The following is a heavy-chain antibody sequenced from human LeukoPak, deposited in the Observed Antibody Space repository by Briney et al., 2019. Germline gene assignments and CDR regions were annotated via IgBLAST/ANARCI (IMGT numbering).Heavy chain of an antibody. CDR1: GGSISSYY. Sequence: SETLSLTCTVSGGSISSYYWSWIRQPPGKGLEWIGYIFYSGSTNYNPSLKSRVTISIDTSKNQFSLKLSSVTAADTAVYYCAREGWLQLNGWFDPWGQGTLVTVSS. CDR3: AREGWLQLNGWFDP. J-gene: IGHJ5*02. V-gene: IGHV4-59*01. D-gene: IGHD5-24*01. CDR2: IFYSGST.